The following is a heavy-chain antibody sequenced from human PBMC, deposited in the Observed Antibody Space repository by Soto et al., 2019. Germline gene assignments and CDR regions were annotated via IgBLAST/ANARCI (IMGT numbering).Heavy chain of an antibody. Sequence: QVQLQESGPGLVRPSDTLSLTCSVSGGSVSSRNYFWGWIRQPPGKGLEWIGNISYNGSTNYHPSLKSRVTISVDTPKNQFSLKLTSVTAADTAVYFCARVDYGDYPWFDPWGQGTLVTVSS. CDR2: ISYNGST. J-gene: IGHJ5*02. CDR1: GGSVSSRNYF. CDR3: ARVDYGDYPWFDP. V-gene: IGHV4-61*01. D-gene: IGHD4-17*01.